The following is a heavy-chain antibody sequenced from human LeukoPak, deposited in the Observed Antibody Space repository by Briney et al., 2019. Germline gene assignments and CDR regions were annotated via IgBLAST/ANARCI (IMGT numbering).Heavy chain of an antibody. CDR3: ARGIYGSGSYYAFDI. V-gene: IGHV1-69*13. Sequence: SVKVSCKSSGGTFSSYAISWVRQAPGQGLEWMGGIIPIFGTANYAQKFQGRVTITADESTSTAYMELSSLRSEDTAVYYCARGIYGSGSYYAFDIWGQGTMVTVSS. J-gene: IGHJ3*02. D-gene: IGHD3-10*01. CDR1: GGTFSSYA. CDR2: IIPIFGTA.